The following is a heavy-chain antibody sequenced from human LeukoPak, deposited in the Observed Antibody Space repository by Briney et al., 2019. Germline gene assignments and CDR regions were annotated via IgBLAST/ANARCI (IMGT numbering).Heavy chain of an antibody. CDR1: GGTFSSYA. D-gene: IGHD2/OR15-2a*01. V-gene: IGHV1-2*02. CDR3: ARVGEYPAFDY. CDR2: INPNSGGT. Sequence: GASVKVSCKASGGTFSSYAISWVRQAPGQGLEWMGWINPNSGGTNYAQKFQGRVTVTRDTSISTAYMELSRLRSDDTAVYYCARVGEYPAFDYWGQGTLVTVSS. J-gene: IGHJ4*02.